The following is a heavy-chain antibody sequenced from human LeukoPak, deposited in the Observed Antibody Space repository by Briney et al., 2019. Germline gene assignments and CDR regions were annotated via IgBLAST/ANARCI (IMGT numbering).Heavy chain of an antibody. CDR3: AKERTDFYYMDV. D-gene: IGHD4-17*01. CDR2: ISWDGGST. J-gene: IGHJ6*03. CDR1: GFTFDDYT. Sequence: GGSLRLSCAASGFTFDDYTMHWVRHAPGKGLEWVSLISWDGGSTYYADSVKGRFTISRDNSKNSLYLQMNSLRTEDTALYYCAKERTDFYYMDVWGKGTTVTISS. V-gene: IGHV3-43*01.